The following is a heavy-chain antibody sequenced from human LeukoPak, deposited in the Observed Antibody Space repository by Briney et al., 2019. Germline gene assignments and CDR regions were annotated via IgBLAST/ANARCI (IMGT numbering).Heavy chain of an antibody. D-gene: IGHD2-2*01. CDR1: GFTFSSYS. Sequence: GGSLGLSCAASGFTFSSYSMNWVRQAPGKGLEWVSSISSSSSYIYCADSVKGRFTISRDNAKNSLYLQMNSLRAEDTAVYYCARTPIVVVPAASNWFDPWGQGTLVTVSS. V-gene: IGHV3-21*01. J-gene: IGHJ5*02. CDR2: ISSSSSYI. CDR3: ARTPIVVVPAASNWFDP.